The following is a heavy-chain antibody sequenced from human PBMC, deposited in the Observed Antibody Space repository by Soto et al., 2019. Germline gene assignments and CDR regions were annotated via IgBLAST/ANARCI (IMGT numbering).Heavy chain of an antibody. CDR2: IRGSDSST. CDR3: AKDRAFL. Sequence: GGSLRLSCAASGFTFSGNWMHWVRQAPGKGLVWVSRIRGSDSSTNYADSVKGRFTISRDNSKNTLYLQMNSLRAEDTAVYYCAKDRAFLRGQGTLVTVSS. CDR1: GFTFSGNW. V-gene: IGHV3-23*01. J-gene: IGHJ4*02.